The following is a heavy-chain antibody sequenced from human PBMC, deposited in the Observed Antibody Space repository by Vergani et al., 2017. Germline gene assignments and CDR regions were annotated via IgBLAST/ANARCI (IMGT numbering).Heavy chain of an antibody. V-gene: IGHV3-30*02. CDR3: AKHFRGWGIDY. CDR2: IHFDGSIQ. D-gene: IGHD3-16*01. CDR1: GFTLSNYD. Sequence: QVQLVESGGGVVQPGGSLRLSCATSGFTLSNYDMQWIRQGPGKGLEFVALIHFDGSIQYYADSVKGRFTLSRDFSKNTLSLQMNSLRTDDTATYYCAKHFRGWGIDYWGQGTKVIVSS. J-gene: IGHJ4*02.